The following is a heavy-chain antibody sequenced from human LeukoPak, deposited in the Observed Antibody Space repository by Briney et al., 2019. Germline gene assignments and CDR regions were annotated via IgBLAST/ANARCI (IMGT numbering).Heavy chain of an antibody. V-gene: IGHV3-53*01. J-gene: IGHJ1*01. D-gene: IGHD3-10*01. CDR2: IYSGGST. CDR3: AKGRELLWFGER. CDR1: GLTVSSNY. Sequence: PGGSLRLSCSASGLTVSSNYMSWVRQAPGKGLEWVSVIYSGGSTYYADSVKGRFTISRDNSKNTLYLQMNSLRAEDTAVYYCAKGRELLWFGERGGQGTLVTVSS.